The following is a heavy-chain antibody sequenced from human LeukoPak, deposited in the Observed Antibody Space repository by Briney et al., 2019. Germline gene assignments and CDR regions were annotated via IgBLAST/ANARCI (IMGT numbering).Heavy chain of an antibody. CDR3: ARGRKLLWFGELFEKAGGAFDI. Sequence: GGSLRLSCAASGFTFSSYEMNWVRQAPGRGLESVSYISSSGSTIYYADSVKGRFTISRDNAKNSLYLQMNSLRAEDTAVYYCARGRKLLWFGELFEKAGGAFDIWGQGTMVTVSS. CDR2: ISSSGSTI. J-gene: IGHJ3*02. CDR1: GFTFSSYE. D-gene: IGHD3-10*01. V-gene: IGHV3-48*03.